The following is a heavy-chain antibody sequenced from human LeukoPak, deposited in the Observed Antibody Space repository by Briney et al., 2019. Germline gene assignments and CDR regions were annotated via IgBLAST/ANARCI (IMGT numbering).Heavy chain of an antibody. V-gene: IGHV1-69*04. CDR1: GDTFSSYA. CDR3: AKDKALWWTSDGNDGH. Sequence: ASVKVSCKASGDTFSSYAISWVRQAPGQGLEWMGRIIPILGIANYAQKFQGRVTITADKFTSTAYMELSSLRSEDTAVYYCAKDKALWWTSDGNDGHWGQGTLVTVAS. CDR2: IIPILGIA. D-gene: IGHD2-21*01. J-gene: IGHJ4*02.